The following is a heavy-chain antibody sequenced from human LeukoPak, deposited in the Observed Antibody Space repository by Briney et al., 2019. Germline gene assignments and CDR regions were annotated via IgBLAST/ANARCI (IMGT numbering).Heavy chain of an antibody. CDR2: IIPIFGTA. D-gene: IGHD3/OR15-3a*01. CDR1: GGTFSSYA. CDR3: ARDLTLDDYYYGMDV. J-gene: IGHJ6*02. V-gene: IGHV1-69*13. Sequence: SVKVSCKASGGTFSSYAISWVRQAPGQGLEWMGGIIPIFGTANYAQKFQGRVTITADESTSTAYMELSSLRSEDTAMYYCARDLTLDDYYYGMDVWGQGTTVTVSS.